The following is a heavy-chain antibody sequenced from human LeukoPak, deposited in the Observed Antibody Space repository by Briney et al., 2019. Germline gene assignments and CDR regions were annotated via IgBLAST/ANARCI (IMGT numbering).Heavy chain of an antibody. D-gene: IGHD5-18*01. CDR3: ARVSQLPPVSHY. Sequence: GGSLRLSCVASGFIFSSYSMNWVRQAPGKGLEWVSSISSSSSYIYYADSVKGRFTISRDNAKNSLYLQMNSLRAEDTAVYYCARVSQLPPVSHYWGQGTLVTVSS. CDR1: GFIFSSYS. J-gene: IGHJ4*02. CDR2: ISSSSSYI. V-gene: IGHV3-21*01.